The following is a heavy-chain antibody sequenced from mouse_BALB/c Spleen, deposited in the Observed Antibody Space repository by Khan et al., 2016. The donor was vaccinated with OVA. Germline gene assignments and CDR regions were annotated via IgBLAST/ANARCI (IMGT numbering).Heavy chain of an antibody. CDR2: IYPGTDNT. Sequence: QVQLKQSGAELVRPGASVKLSCKTSGYIFTSYWIHWLKQRSGQGLEWIARIYPGTDNTYYNEKLKDKATLTADKSSSTAYMQLSSLKSEDSAFYFCSREEALYYFDYWGQGTTLTVSS. D-gene: IGHD3-2*02. V-gene: IGHV1-76*01. J-gene: IGHJ2*01. CDR3: SREEALYYFDY. CDR1: GYIFTSYW.